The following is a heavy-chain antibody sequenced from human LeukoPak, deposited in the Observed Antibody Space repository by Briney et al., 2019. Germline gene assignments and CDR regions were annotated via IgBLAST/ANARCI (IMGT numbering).Heavy chain of an antibody. D-gene: IGHD2-21*02. CDR3: ARREGLEAVVTAILDY. J-gene: IGHJ4*02. CDR1: GYTITSYD. CDR2: MNPNSGNT. V-gene: IGHV1-8*01. Sequence: ASVKVSCKASGYTITSYDINWVRQATGQGLEWMGWMNPNSGNTGYAQKFQGRVTMTRNTSISTAYMELSSLRSDDTAVYYCARREGLEAVVTAILDYWGQGTLVTVSS.